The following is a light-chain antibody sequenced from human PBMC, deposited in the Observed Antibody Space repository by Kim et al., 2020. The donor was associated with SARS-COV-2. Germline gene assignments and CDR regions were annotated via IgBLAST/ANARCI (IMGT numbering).Light chain of an antibody. J-gene: IGLJ3*02. V-gene: IGLV6-57*01. Sequence: NFMLTQPHSVSDSPGKTVTISCTLSSGNIASNFVQWYQQRPGSSPTIVIYEDYQRPSGVPDRFAGSIDRSANSASLTISGLKTEDEADYYCHSYDATNQVFGGGTKLTVL. CDR3: HSYDATNQV. CDR2: EDY. CDR1: SGNIASNF.